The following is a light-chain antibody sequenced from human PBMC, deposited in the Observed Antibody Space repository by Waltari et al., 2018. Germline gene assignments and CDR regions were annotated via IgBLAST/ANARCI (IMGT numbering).Light chain of an antibody. J-gene: IGLJ2*01. CDR1: SSDVGTYNP. Sequence: QSALTQPASVSGSPGQSITISCTGTSSDVGTYNPVSWYQQHPGKAPKLIIYEVNKRPSGVSNRFSGSKSGNTASLTITGLQAEDEADYYCCSYAGSSTLVFGGGTKLTVL. CDR3: CSYAGSSTLV. CDR2: EVN. V-gene: IGLV2-23*02.